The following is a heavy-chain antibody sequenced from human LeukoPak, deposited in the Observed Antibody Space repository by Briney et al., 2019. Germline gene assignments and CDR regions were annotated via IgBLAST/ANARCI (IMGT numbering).Heavy chain of an antibody. V-gene: IGHV1-24*01. CDR1: GYTLTELS. D-gene: IGHD3-10*01. CDR3: ARGPPEANYYGSGSYYGNYFDY. CDR2: FDPEDGET. Sequence: GASVKVSCKVSGYTLTELSMHWVRQAPGKGLEWMGGFDPEDGETIYAQKFQGRVTMTEDTSTDTAYMELSSLRSEDTAVYYCARGPPEANYYGSGSYYGNYFDYWGQGTLVTVSS. J-gene: IGHJ4*02.